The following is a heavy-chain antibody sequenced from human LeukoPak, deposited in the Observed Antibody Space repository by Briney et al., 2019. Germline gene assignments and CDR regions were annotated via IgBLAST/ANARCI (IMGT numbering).Heavy chain of an antibody. CDR2: FDPEDGET. V-gene: IGHV1-24*01. Sequence: ASVKVSCKVSGYTLTELSMHWVRQAPGKGLEWMGGFDPEDGETIYAQKFQGRVTMTEDTSTDTAYMELSSLRSEDTAVYYCATAFPHSSSWYRLRYYFDYWGQGTLVTVSS. J-gene: IGHJ4*02. CDR3: ATAFPHSSSWYRLRYYFDY. CDR1: GYTLTELS. D-gene: IGHD6-13*01.